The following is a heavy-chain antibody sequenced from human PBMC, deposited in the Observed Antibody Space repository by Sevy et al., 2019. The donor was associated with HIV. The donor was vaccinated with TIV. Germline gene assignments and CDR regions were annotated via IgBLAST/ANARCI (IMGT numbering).Heavy chain of an antibody. V-gene: IGHV4-30-4*01. CDR2: IYYSGST. CDR1: GGSISSGDYY. Sequence: SETLSLTCTVSGGSISSGDYYWSWIRQPPGKGLEWIGYIYYSGSTYYNPSLKSRFTISVDTSKNQFSLKLSSVTAADTAVYYCARAGYYDILTGYYRSANNWFDPWGQGTLVTVSS. D-gene: IGHD3-9*01. CDR3: ARAGYYDILTGYYRSANNWFDP. J-gene: IGHJ5*02.